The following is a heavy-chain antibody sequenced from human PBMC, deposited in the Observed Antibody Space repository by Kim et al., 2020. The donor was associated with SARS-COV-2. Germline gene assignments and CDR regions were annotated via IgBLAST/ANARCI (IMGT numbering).Heavy chain of an antibody. J-gene: IGHJ2*01. D-gene: IGHD3-10*01. Sequence: DSVKRRFTISRDNAKNTLFLQMNSLRAEDTAVYYCARDYYGSGGDWYFDLWGRGTLVTVSS. V-gene: IGHV3-74*01. CDR3: ARDYYGSGGDWYFDL.